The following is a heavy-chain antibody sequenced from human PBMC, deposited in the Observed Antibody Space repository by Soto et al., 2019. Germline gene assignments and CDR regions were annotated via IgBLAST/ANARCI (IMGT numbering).Heavy chain of an antibody. CDR3: ARTPRYYYDSSGYFDY. V-gene: IGHV4-39*07. Sequence: PSETLSLTCTVSGGSISSSSYYWGWIRQPPGKGLEWIGSIYYSGSTYYNPSLKSRVTISVDTSKNQFSLKLSSVTAADTAVYYCARTPRYYYDSSGYFDYWGQGTLVTVSS. J-gene: IGHJ4*02. CDR2: IYYSGST. CDR1: GGSISSSSYY. D-gene: IGHD3-22*01.